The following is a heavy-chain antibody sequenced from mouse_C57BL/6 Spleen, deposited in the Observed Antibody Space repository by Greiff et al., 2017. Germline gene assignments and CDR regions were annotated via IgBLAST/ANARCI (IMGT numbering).Heavy chain of an antibody. J-gene: IGHJ3*01. D-gene: IGHD1-1*01. V-gene: IGHV1-54*01. CDR1: GYAFTNYL. CDR3: ARGDYYGSNPY. Sequence: QVQLKESGAELVRPGTSVKVSCKASGYAFTNYLIEWVKQRPGQGLEWIGVINPGSGGTNYNEKFKGKATLTADKSSSTAYMQLSSLTSEDSAVYFCARGDYYGSNPYWGQGTLVTVSA. CDR2: INPGSGGT.